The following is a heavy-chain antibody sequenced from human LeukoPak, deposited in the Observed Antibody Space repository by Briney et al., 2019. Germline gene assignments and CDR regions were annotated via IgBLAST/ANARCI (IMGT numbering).Heavy chain of an antibody. CDR2: ISYDGSNK. CDR1: GFTFSSYA. CDR3: AKDQADYCSSTSCHVDY. V-gene: IGHV3-30-3*01. Sequence: GGSLRLSCAASGFTFSSYAMHWVRQAPGKGLEWVAVISYDGSNKYYADSVKGRFTISRDNSKNTLYLQMNSLRAEDTAVYYCAKDQADYCSSTSCHVDYWGQGTMVTVSS. D-gene: IGHD2-2*01. J-gene: IGHJ3*01.